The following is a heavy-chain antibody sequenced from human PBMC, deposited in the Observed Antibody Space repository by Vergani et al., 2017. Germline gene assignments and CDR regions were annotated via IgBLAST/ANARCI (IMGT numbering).Heavy chain of an antibody. CDR2: IDPSDSYT. D-gene: IGHD6-19*01. V-gene: IGHV5-10-1*03. CDR1: GYSFTSYW. Sequence: EVQLVQSGAEVKKPGESLRISCKGSGYSFTSYWISWVRQMPGKGLEWMGRIDPSDSYTNYSPSFQGHVTISADKSNSTAYLQWSSLKASDTAMYYCARPNTRIAVAGTVDYYGMDVWGQGTTVTVSS. J-gene: IGHJ6*02. CDR3: ARPNTRIAVAGTVDYYGMDV.